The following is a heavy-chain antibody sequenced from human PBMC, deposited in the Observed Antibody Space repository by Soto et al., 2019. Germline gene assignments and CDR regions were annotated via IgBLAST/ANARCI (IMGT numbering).Heavy chain of an antibody. Sequence: GGSLRLSCAASGFTFSSYAMSWVRQAPGKGLEWVSYISSSSSTIHYADSVKGRFTISRDNAKNSLYLQMNSLRAEDTAVYYCARADYGDYGIDYWGQGTLVTVSS. CDR1: GFTFSSYA. J-gene: IGHJ4*02. CDR2: ISSSSSTI. D-gene: IGHD4-17*01. CDR3: ARADYGDYGIDY. V-gene: IGHV3-48*01.